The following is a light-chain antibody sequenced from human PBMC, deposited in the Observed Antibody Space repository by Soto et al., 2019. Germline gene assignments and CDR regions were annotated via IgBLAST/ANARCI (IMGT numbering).Light chain of an antibody. J-gene: IGKJ1*01. CDR3: EPYNSYSEA. V-gene: IGKV1-5*03. Sequence: EIHITQSNYTLTAAEGDRVDIAGRASQTISSWLAWYQQKPGKAPKLLIYKASTLKSGVPSRFSGSGSGTEFTLTLCSLQPDDFATYYCEPYNSYSEAFGQGTKVDIK. CDR1: QTISSW. CDR2: KAS.